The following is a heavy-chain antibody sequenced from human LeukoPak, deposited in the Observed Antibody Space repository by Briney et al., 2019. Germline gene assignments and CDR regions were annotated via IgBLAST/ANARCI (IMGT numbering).Heavy chain of an antibody. CDR3: ARSGALTGGSAYNYYGMDV. CDR2: IPYSGNT. CDR1: GGSISSGDYY. D-gene: IGHD4-23*01. V-gene: IGHV4-30-4*08. Sequence: SQTLSLTCTVSGGSISSGDYYWSWIRQPPGKGLEWIGYIPYSGNTYYSPSLKSRVTISIDKTKNQCSLKLTSVTAADTAVYYCARSGALTGGSAYNYYGMDVWGQGTTVTVSS. J-gene: IGHJ6*02.